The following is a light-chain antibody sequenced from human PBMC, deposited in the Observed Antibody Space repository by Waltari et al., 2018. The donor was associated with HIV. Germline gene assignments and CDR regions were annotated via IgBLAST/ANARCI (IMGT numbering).Light chain of an antibody. J-gene: IGLJ2*01. CDR1: KIGSKS. CDR3: HVWDSRSVI. Sequence: SYVLTQPPSVSVAPGKTARITCGGNKIGSKSVHWSQQKPGQAPVLVMYDDSDRPSGIAERCSGSNSGNTATLTISRVEAGDEADFYCHVWDSRSVIFGGGTKLTVL. V-gene: IGLV3-21*04. CDR2: DDS.